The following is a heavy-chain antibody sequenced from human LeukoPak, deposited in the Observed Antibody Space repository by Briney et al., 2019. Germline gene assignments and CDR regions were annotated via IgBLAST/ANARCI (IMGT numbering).Heavy chain of an antibody. V-gene: IGHV1-18*01. Sequence: ASVKVTCKASGYTFTSYGISWVRQAPGQGVEGMGWIRAYNGNTNYAQKLQGRGTMTTDKYKSKDYMEMRSLRYEDTAVYYCARGLDYYYDSSGYYYWFDPWGQGTLVTVSS. J-gene: IGHJ5*02. CDR2: IRAYNGNT. CDR3: ARGLDYYYDSSGYYYWFDP. D-gene: IGHD3-22*01. CDR1: GYTFTSYG.